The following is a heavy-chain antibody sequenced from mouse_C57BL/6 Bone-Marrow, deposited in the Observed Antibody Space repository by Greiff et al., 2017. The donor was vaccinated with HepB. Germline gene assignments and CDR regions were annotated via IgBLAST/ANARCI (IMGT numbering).Heavy chain of an antibody. Sequence: VQLQESGAELMKPGASVKLSCKATGYTFTGYWIEWVKQRPGHGLEWIGEILPGSGSTNYNEKFKGKATFTADTSSNTAYMQLSSLTTEDSAIYYCARKGRIYYYGSSPYWYFDVWGTGTTVTVSS. V-gene: IGHV1-9*01. CDR3: ARKGRIYYYGSSPYWYFDV. D-gene: IGHD1-1*01. J-gene: IGHJ1*03. CDR2: ILPGSGST. CDR1: GYTFTGYW.